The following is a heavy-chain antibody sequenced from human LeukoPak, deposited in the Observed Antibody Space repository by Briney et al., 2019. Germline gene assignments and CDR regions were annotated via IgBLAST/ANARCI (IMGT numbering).Heavy chain of an antibody. CDR1: GGSISSSSYY. Sequence: SETLSLPCTVSGGSISSSSYYWGWIRQPPGKGLEWIGSIYYSGSTYYNPSLKSRVTISVDTSKNQCSLKLSSVTAADTAVYYCARDPHSGSGYWGQGTLVTVSS. V-gene: IGHV4-39*07. J-gene: IGHJ4*02. CDR3: ARDPHSGSGY. D-gene: IGHD1-26*01. CDR2: IYYSGST.